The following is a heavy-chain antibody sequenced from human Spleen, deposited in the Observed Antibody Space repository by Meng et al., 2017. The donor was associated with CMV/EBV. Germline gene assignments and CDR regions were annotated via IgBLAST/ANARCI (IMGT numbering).Heavy chain of an antibody. CDR2: IKSKTDGGTT. J-gene: IGHJ4*02. CDR3: TTVKVGPWYFDY. Sequence: SGFTFSNAWMRWVRQAPGKGLEWVGRIKSKTDGGTTDYAAPVKGRFTISRDDSKNTLYLQMNSLKTEDTAVYYCTTVKVGPWYFDYWGQGTLVTVSS. D-gene: IGHD1-26*01. V-gene: IGHV3-15*01. CDR1: GFTFSNAW.